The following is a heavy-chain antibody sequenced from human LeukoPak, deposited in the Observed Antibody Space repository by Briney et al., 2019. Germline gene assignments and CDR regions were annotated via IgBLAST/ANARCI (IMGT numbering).Heavy chain of an antibody. V-gene: IGHV3-23*01. Sequence: HPGGSLRLSCAASGFTFSSYAMSWVRQAPGKGLEWVSAISGSGGSTYYADSVKGRFTISRDNSKNTLYLQMNSLRAEDTAVYYCAKSYDYGDLYYFDYWGQGTLVTVSS. CDR2: ISGSGGST. J-gene: IGHJ4*02. CDR3: AKSYDYGDLYYFDY. CDR1: GFTFSSYA. D-gene: IGHD4-17*01.